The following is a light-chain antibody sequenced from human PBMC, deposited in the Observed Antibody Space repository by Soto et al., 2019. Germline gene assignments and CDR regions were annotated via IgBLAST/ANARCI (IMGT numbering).Light chain of an antibody. J-gene: IGLJ1*01. Sequence: QSSLTQPASVSGSPGQSITISCTGTSSDIGGSNYVSWYQQHPGKAPKLIIYEVTNRPSGVSDRFSGSKSDNTASLIISGLQAEDEAHYYCSSYRITTVVFG. CDR3: SSYRITTVV. V-gene: IGLV2-14*01. CDR1: SSDIGGSNY. CDR2: EVT.